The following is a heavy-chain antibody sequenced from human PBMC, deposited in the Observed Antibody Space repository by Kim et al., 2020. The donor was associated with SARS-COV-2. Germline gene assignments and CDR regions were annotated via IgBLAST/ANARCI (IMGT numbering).Heavy chain of an antibody. V-gene: IGHV3-30*03. CDR2: ISYDGSNK. J-gene: IGHJ4*02. Sequence: GGSLRLSCAASGFTFSSYGMHWVRQAPGKGLEWVAVISYDGSNKYYADSVKGRFTISRDNSKNTLYLQMNSLRAEDTAVYYCASWYSSGWPFDYWGQGTLVTVSS. D-gene: IGHD6-19*01. CDR3: ASWYSSGWPFDY. CDR1: GFTFSSYG.